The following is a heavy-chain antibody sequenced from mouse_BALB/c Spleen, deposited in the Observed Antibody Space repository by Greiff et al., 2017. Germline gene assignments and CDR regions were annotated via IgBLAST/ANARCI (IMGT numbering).Heavy chain of an antibody. Sequence: QVQLQQSGAELVRPGSSVKISCKASGYAFSSYWMNWVKQRTGQGLEWIGQIYPGDGDTNYNGKFKGKATLTADKSSSTAYMQLSSLTSEDSAVYFCEREGYWGQGTLVTVSA. CDR3: EREGY. V-gene: IGHV1-80*01. J-gene: IGHJ3*01. CDR2: IYPGDGDT. CDR1: GYAFSSYW.